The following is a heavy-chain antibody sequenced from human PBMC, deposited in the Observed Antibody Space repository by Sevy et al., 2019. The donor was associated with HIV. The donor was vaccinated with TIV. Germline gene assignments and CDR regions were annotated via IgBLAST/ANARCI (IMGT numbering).Heavy chain of an antibody. J-gene: IGHJ4*02. V-gene: IGHV3-33*01. CDR3: ARDLYPTPDYYDSSGALDY. Sequence: GGSLRLSCEASGFTFSSYGINGFRQAPGKGLEGGAVIGYDGSNKYYADSVKGRFTISRDNSKNTLYLQMNSLRAEDTAVYYCARDLYPTPDYYDSSGALDYWGQGTLVTVSS. D-gene: IGHD3-22*01. CDR2: IGYDGSNK. CDR1: GFTFSSYG.